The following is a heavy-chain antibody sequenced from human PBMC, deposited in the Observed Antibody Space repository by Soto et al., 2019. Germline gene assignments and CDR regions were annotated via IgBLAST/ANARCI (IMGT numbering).Heavy chain of an antibody. CDR3: ARGFLIWYQPLTY. Sequence: SETLSLTCAVYGGSFSGYYWSWIRQPPGKGLEWIGEINHSGSTNYNPSLKSRVTRTLDTSKNQFSLKLSSVTAADTAVYYWARGFLIWYQPLTYWGQGNLVAFAS. V-gene: IGHV4-34*01. CDR2: INHSGST. J-gene: IGHJ4*02. D-gene: IGHD2-2*01. CDR1: GGSFSGYY.